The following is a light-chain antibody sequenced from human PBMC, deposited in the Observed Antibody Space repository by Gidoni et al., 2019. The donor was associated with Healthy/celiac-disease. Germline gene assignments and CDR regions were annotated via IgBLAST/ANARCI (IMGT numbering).Light chain of an antibody. V-gene: IGKV1-8*01. J-gene: IGKJ3*01. Sequence: AIRMTQSPSTLSASTGDRVTITCRASQGISSYLAWYQQKPGKAPKLLIYAASTLQSGVPSRFSGSGSGTDFTLTISCLQSEDFAAYYCQQYCSYPLTFGPGTKVEIK. CDR2: AAS. CDR3: QQYCSYPLT. CDR1: QGISSY.